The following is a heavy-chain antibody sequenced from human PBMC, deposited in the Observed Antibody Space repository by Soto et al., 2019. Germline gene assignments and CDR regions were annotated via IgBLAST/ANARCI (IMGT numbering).Heavy chain of an antibody. Sequence: SQTLSLTCAISGDSVSSNSAAWNWIRQSPSRGLEWLGRTYYRSKWYNDYAVSVKSRITINPDTSKNQFSLQLNSVTPEDTAVYYCARDWVVGDSSGYYYDYYYGMDVWGQGTTVTVSS. CDR3: ARDWVVGDSSGYYYDYYYGMDV. CDR2: TYYRSKWYN. D-gene: IGHD3-22*01. J-gene: IGHJ6*02. V-gene: IGHV6-1*01. CDR1: GDSVSSNSAA.